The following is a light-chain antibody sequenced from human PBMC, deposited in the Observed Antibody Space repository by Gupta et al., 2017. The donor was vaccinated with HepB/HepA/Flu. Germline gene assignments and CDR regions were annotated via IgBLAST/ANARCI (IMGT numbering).Light chain of an antibody. CDR3: GSYANIRL. CDR1: SSDFGTYNL. Sequence: ALTQHASVPGSPGQSITISCTGTSSDFGTYNLVSWYQQHPDKAPKLVIYEVSKRPSGVSNRFSGSKAGNTASLTIAGLQAEDEADYYGGSYANIRLFGGGTKLTVL. V-gene: IGLV2-23*02. J-gene: IGLJ2*01. CDR2: EVS.